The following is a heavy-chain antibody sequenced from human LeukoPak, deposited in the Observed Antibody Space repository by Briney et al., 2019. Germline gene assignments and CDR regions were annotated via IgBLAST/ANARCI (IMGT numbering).Heavy chain of an antibody. CDR1: GFTFDDYA. J-gene: IGHJ4*02. CDR2: ISWNSGSI. V-gene: IGHV3-9*01. CDR3: AKDASGIAVAGTFDY. D-gene: IGHD6-19*01. Sequence: GRSLRPSCAASGFTFDDYAMHWVRQAPGKGLEWVSGISWNSGSIGYADSVKGRFTISRDNAKNSLYLQMNSLRAEDTALYYCAKDASGIAVAGTFDYWGQGTLVTVSS.